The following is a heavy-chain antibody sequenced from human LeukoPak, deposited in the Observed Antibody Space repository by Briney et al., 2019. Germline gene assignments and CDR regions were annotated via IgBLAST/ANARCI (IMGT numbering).Heavy chain of an antibody. CDR1: GFTFSSYS. J-gene: IGHJ4*02. D-gene: IGHD6-13*01. V-gene: IGHV3-48*01. CDR2: ISSSSSTI. Sequence: GGSLRLSCAASGFTFSSYSMNWVRQAPGKGLEWVSYISSSSSTIYYADSVKGRFTISRDNAKNSLYLQMNSLRAEDTAVYYCARNIAAAGKNYWGQGTLVTVSS. CDR3: ARNIAAAGKNY.